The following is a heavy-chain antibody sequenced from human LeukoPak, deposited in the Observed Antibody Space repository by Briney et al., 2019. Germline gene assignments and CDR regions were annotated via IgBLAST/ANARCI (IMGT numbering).Heavy chain of an antibody. J-gene: IGHJ4*02. Sequence: GGSLRLSCAASGFTFSDYYMSWIRQAPGKGLEWVSYISSSGSTIYYADSVKGRFTISRDNAKNSLYLQMNSLRAEDTAVYYCAALTEYYDSSGYRLDYWGQGTLVTVSS. CDR3: AALTEYYDSSGYRLDY. CDR1: GFTFSDYY. D-gene: IGHD3-22*01. CDR2: ISSSGSTI. V-gene: IGHV3-11*01.